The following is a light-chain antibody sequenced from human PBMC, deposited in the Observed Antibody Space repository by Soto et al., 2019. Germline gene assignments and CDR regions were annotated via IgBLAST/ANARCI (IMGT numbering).Light chain of an antibody. V-gene: IGLV2-14*01. J-gene: IGLJ2*01. CDR3: SSYISTSTLVV. Sequence: QSALTQPASVSGSPGQSITISCTGTSSDVVGYNYVSWYQQHPGKAPKLMIYEVTNRPSGVSNRFSGSKSGNTASLTISGLQAEDEADYYCSSYISTSTLVVFGGGTKVTVL. CDR1: SSDVVGYNY. CDR2: EVT.